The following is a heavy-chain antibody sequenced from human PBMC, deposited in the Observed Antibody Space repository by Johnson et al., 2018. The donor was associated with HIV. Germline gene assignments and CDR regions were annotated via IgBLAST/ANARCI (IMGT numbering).Heavy chain of an antibody. CDR3: ARGNGGADFWSGRGAFDI. J-gene: IGHJ3*02. CDR2: IRYDGSNK. Sequence: QVQLVESGGGLVQPGGSLRLSCAASGFTVSNNYMSWVRQAPGKGLEWVSVIRYDGSNKYYADSVKGRFTISRDNAKNSLYLQMNSLRAADAALYYCARGNGGADFWSGRGAFDIWGQGTMVTFSS. V-gene: IGHV3-33*08. CDR1: GFTVSNNY. D-gene: IGHD3-3*01.